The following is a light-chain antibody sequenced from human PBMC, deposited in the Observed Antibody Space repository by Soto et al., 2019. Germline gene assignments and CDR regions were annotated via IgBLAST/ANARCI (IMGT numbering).Light chain of an antibody. CDR1: QSISSY. V-gene: IGKV3-15*01. J-gene: IGKJ1*01. CDR3: QQYNRCSRT. CDR2: DAS. Sequence: EIVLTQSPYTLSLSPGEGATLSCRASQSISSYLAGYQQKPGQAPRLLIYDASTRATGVPARFSGSGSGTEFTLTISSLQSEDFATYYCQQYNRCSRTFGQGTKV.